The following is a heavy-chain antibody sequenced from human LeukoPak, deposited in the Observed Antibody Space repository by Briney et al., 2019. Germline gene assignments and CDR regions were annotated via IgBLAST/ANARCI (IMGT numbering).Heavy chain of an antibody. Sequence: GGSLRLSCAASGFIFDDYGMSWVRQAPGKGLEWVSGINWSGGSTGYADSVKGRFTISRDNAKKSLYLQMNSLRAADTALYYCARETITILGVHTNPFDYWGQGTLVTVSS. CDR2: INWSGGST. V-gene: IGHV3-20*04. D-gene: IGHD3-3*01. J-gene: IGHJ4*02. CDR3: ARETITILGVHTNPFDY. CDR1: GFIFDDYG.